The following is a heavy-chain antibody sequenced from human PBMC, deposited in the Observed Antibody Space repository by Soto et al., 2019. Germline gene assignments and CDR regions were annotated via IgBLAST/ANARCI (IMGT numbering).Heavy chain of an antibody. J-gene: IGHJ4*02. CDR1: GYTFTSYG. CDR2: ISAYNGNT. V-gene: IGHV1-18*01. D-gene: IGHD2-15*01. CDR3: ALFGWSGYTCYSYYFDY. Sequence: ASVKVSCKASGYTFTSYGISWVRQAPGQGLEWMGWISAYNGNTNYAQKLQGRVTMTTDTSTSTAYMELRSLRYDDKTVYYCALFGWSGYTCYSYYFDYSGQGTQVTVSS.